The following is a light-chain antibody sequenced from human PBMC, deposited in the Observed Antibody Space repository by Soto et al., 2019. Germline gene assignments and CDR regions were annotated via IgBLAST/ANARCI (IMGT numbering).Light chain of an antibody. V-gene: IGKV1-39*01. J-gene: IGKJ1*01. CDR2: AAS. Sequence: DIQMTQSPSSLSASVGDRVTITCRASQSISSYLNWYQQKPGKAPKLLIYAASSLQSGVPSRFSGSGSGTDFTLTISSLQPEDFATYYCQQRYSTRWTFGQGTKVDIK. CDR1: QSISSY. CDR3: QQRYSTRWT.